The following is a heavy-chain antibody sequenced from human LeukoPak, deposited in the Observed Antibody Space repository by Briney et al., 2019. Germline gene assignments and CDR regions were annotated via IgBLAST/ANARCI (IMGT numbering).Heavy chain of an antibody. V-gene: IGHV3-23*01. J-gene: IGHJ6*02. D-gene: IGHD4-23*01. CDR3: AKDGNWVYYYGMDV. Sequence: GGSLRLSCAASGFTFSSYATSWVRQAPGKGLEWVSAISGSGGSTYYADSVKGRFTISRGNSKNTLYLQMNSLRAEDTAVYYCAKDGNWVYYYGMDVWGQGTTVTVSS. CDR1: GFTFSSYA. CDR2: ISGSGGST.